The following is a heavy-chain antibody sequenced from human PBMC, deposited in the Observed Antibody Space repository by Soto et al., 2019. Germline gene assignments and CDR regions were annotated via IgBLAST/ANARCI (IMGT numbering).Heavy chain of an antibody. CDR3: EKPYSSRGDYFDY. D-gene: IGHD6-13*01. J-gene: IGHJ4*02. V-gene: IGHV3-30*18. CDR1: GFTFSSYG. CDR2: ISYDGSNK. Sequence: QVQLVASGGGVVQPGRSLRLSCSASGFTFSSYGMHWVRQAPGKGLEWVAVISYDGSNKYYADSVKGQFTISRDNSQNMLYLQMNSLRAEDTAVYYFEKPYSSRGDYFDYWGQGTLVHVSS.